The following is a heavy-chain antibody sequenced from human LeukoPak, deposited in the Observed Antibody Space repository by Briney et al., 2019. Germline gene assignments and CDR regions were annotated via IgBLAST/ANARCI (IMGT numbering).Heavy chain of an antibody. J-gene: IGHJ5*02. V-gene: IGHV3-23*01. D-gene: IGHD3-10*01. CDR3: AKAPTMVRGVIIGNWFDP. CDR1: GFTFSSYA. CDR2: ISGSGGST. Sequence: PGGSLRLSCAASGFTFSSYAMSWVRQAPGKGLEWVSAISGSGGSTYYADSVKGRLTISRDNSKNTLYLQMNSLRAEDTAVYYCAKAPTMVRGVIIGNWFDPWGQGTLVTVSS.